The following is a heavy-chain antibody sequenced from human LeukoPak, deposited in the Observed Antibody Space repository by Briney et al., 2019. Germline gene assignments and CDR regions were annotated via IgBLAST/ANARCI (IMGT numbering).Heavy chain of an antibody. Sequence: ASVKVSCKASGYTFTGYYMHWVRQASGQGLEWMGWINPNSGGTNYAQKFQGRVTMTRDTSISTAYMELSRLRSDDTAVYYCARVYGSGSHRSDAFDIWGQGTMVTVSS. CDR2: INPNSGGT. J-gene: IGHJ3*02. CDR1: GYTFTGYY. CDR3: ARVYGSGSHRSDAFDI. V-gene: IGHV1-2*02. D-gene: IGHD3-10*01.